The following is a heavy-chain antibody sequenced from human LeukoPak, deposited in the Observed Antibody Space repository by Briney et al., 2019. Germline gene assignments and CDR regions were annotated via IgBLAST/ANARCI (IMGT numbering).Heavy chain of an antibody. CDR2: ISSIDNYI. CDR3: ARVCGYSYGYDLDY. D-gene: IGHD5-18*01. Sequence: PGGSLSLSCAASGLNLKLLRQAPGEGLEWGSSISSIDNYIYYADPLRGRFTISRDTAKNSLYLQMNSLGFAEWAGHYCARVCGYSYGYDLDYWGQGTLITVSS. V-gene: IGHV3-21*01. J-gene: IGHJ4*02. CDR1: GLNL.